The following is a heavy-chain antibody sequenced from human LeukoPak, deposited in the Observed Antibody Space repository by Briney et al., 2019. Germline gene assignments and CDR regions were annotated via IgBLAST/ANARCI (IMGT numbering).Heavy chain of an antibody. D-gene: IGHD3-22*01. J-gene: IGHJ4*02. Sequence: GGSLRLSCAASGFTFSNAWMSWVRQAPGKGREWVGRIKSKTDGGTTDYAAPVKGRFTISRDDSKNTLYLQMNSLKTEDTAVYYCTTDMYYYDSSGYYLFDYWGQGTLVTVSS. CDR3: TTDMYYYDSSGYYLFDY. CDR2: IKSKTDGGTT. V-gene: IGHV3-15*01. CDR1: GFTFSNAW.